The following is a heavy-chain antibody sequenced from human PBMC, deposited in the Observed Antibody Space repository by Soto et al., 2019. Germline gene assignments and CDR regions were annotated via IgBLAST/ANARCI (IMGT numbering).Heavy chain of an antibody. V-gene: IGHV3-11*01. D-gene: IGHD1-1*01. J-gene: IGHJ4*02. CDR3: ARLTEAERH. Sequence: HVQLVESGGDLVKPGGSLRLSCAASGFTFSDYFMSWIRQSPGKGLEWVSYTTKTGSTSNHADSVKGRFTISRDNAKNTVYLQMNSLRVEDTAVYYCARLTEAERHWGQGALVTVSS. CDR2: TTKTGSTS. CDR1: GFTFSDYF.